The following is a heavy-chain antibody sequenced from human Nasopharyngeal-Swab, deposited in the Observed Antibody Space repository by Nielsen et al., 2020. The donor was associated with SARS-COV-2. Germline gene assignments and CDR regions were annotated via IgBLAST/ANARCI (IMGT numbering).Heavy chain of an antibody. CDR3: ARVIAAAANEGLDY. D-gene: IGHD6-13*01. CDR2: ISAYNGNT. CDR1: GYIFISYG. Sequence: ASVKVSCKASGYIFISYGISWVRQAPGQGLEWMGWISAYNGNTNYAQKLQGRVTMTTDTSTSTAYMELRSLRSDDTAVYYCARVIAAAANEGLDYWGRGTLVTVSS. V-gene: IGHV1-18*01. J-gene: IGHJ4*02.